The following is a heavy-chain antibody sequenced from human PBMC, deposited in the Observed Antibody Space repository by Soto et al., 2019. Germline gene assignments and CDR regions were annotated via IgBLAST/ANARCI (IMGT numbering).Heavy chain of an antibody. J-gene: IGHJ4*02. Sequence: ASVKVSCKASGGTFSSYTISWVRQAPGQGLEWMGRIIPILGIANYAQKFQGRVTITADKSTSTAYMELSSLRSEDTAVYYCARAAPATAIPKPDVVDYWGQGTLVTVSS. CDR1: GGTFSSYT. CDR2: IIPILGIA. D-gene: IGHD2-2*02. V-gene: IGHV1-69*02. CDR3: ARAAPATAIPKPDVVDY.